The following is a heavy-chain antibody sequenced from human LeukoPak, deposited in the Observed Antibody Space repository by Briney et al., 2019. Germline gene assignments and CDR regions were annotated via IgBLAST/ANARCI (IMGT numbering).Heavy chain of an antibody. J-gene: IGHJ5*02. Sequence: PSETLSLTCTVSGGSISSYYWSWIRQPPGKGLEWIGYIYYSGSTNYNPSLKSRVTISVDTSKNQFSLKLSSVTAADTAVYYCARGLGRAAADPWGQGTLVTVSS. CDR3: ARGLGRAAADP. V-gene: IGHV4-59*01. CDR2: IYYSGST. D-gene: IGHD6-13*01. CDR1: GGSISSYY.